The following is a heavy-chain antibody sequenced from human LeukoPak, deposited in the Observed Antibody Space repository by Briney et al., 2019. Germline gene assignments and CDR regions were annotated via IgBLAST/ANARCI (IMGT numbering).Heavy chain of an antibody. D-gene: IGHD6-19*01. CDR1: GFTFTSYG. CDR2: IWYDGSSE. CDR3: ARYSSTSNYYYGMDV. Sequence: PGRSLRLSCAASGFTFTSYGMHWVRQASGKGLEWVAVIWYDGSSEYYADFVKGRFTIPRDNSINTLYLQMNSLGVGDTAVYYCARYSSTSNYYYGMDVWGQGATVTVSS. V-gene: IGHV3-33*01. J-gene: IGHJ6*02.